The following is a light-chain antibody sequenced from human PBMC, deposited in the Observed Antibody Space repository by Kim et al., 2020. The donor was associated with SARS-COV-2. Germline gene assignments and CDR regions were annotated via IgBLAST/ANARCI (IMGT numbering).Light chain of an antibody. V-gene: IGLV2-14*03. CDR2: DVS. Sequence: GQSITISCTGTSNVIGGYNDVSWYPQHPGKVPKFMIYDVSKRPSGVSDRFSGSKSGYTASLTISGLQAEDEADYYCSSYTSSNTLVFGGGTQLTVL. CDR1: SNVIGGYND. J-gene: IGLJ2*01. CDR3: SSYTSSNTLV.